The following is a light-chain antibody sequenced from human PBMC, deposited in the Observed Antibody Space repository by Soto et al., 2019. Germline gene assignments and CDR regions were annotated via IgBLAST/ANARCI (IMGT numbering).Light chain of an antibody. CDR1: SSDVGYYNS. Sequence: QSALTQPASVSGSSGESITISCTGTSSDVGYYNSVSWYQRHPGKVPKLIIYVVSSRPSGVSNRFSGFKSGNTASLTISGLQAEDEADYYCSSYPSSETHVLFSGGTKLTVL. V-gene: IGLV2-14*03. J-gene: IGLJ2*01. CDR3: SSYPSSETHVL. CDR2: VVS.